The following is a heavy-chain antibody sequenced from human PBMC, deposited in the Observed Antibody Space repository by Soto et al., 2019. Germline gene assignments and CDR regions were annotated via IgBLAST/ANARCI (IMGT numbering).Heavy chain of an antibody. D-gene: IGHD2-21*02. Sequence: QVQLQESGPGLVKPSETLSLTCTVSGGTISRYYWSWIRQPPGKGLEWIGYMYNTGSTVYNPSFKSRVTISVDTSKNQFSLKPNSVTAADTAVYYCARDLWGYCGTDCYPLDVWGQGTTVTVSS. CDR1: GGTISRYY. V-gene: IGHV4-59*01. J-gene: IGHJ6*02. CDR2: MYNTGST. CDR3: ARDLWGYCGTDCYPLDV.